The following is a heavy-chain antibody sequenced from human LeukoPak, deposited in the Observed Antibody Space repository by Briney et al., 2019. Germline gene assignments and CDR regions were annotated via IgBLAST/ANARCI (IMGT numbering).Heavy chain of an antibody. Sequence: GASVKVSCRASGYTLTGYYMFWLRQAPGQGLELIGRINPNSGGTNYAQKFQGRVTMTRDTSITTAYMELSSLRSDDTAVYYCARDLPSPTISVADDYWGQGTLVTVSS. CDR2: INPNSGGT. D-gene: IGHD6-19*01. V-gene: IGHV1-2*06. J-gene: IGHJ4*02. CDR3: ARDLPSPTISVADDY. CDR1: GYTLTGYY.